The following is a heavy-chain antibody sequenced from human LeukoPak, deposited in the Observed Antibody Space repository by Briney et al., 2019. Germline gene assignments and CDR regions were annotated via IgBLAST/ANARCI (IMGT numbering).Heavy chain of an antibody. J-gene: IGHJ5*02. CDR3: ARGGVVPAAIRFDP. CDR1: GGSFSGYY. Sequence: SETLSLTCAVYGGSFSGYYWSWIRQPPGKGLEWIGEINHSGSTNYNPSLKSRVTISVDTSKNQFSLKLSSVTAADTAVYYCARGGVVPAAIRFDPWGQGTLVTVSS. V-gene: IGHV4-34*01. D-gene: IGHD2-2*01. CDR2: INHSGST.